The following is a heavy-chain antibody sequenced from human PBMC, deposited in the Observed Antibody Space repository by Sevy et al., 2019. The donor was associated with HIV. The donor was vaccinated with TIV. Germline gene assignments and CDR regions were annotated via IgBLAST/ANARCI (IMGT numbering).Heavy chain of an antibody. CDR2: TYYRSKWYN. Sequence: SQTLSLTCAISGDSVSSNSDAWNWIRQSPSRGLEWLGRTYYRSKWYNDYAVSVKSRITINPDTSKNQFSLQLNSVTPEDTAVYYCARDRGSSLDWFDPWGQGTLVTVSS. CDR3: ARDRGSSLDWFDP. D-gene: IGHD6-13*01. CDR1: GDSVSSNSDA. J-gene: IGHJ5*02. V-gene: IGHV6-1*01.